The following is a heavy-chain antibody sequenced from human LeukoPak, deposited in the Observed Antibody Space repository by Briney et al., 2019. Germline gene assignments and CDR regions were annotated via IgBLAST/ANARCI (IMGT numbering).Heavy chain of an antibody. J-gene: IGHJ4*02. Sequence: GASVKVSCKASGYTFIGYYIHWVRQAPGQGLEWMGWINPNSGGTNYAQKFQGRVTMTRDTSISTAYMELSRLRSDDTAVYYCARDRQNYYDSSGYNGVLDYWGQGTLVTVSS. CDR3: ARDRQNYYDSSGYNGVLDY. CDR2: INPNSGGT. CDR1: GYTFIGYY. V-gene: IGHV1-2*02. D-gene: IGHD3-22*01.